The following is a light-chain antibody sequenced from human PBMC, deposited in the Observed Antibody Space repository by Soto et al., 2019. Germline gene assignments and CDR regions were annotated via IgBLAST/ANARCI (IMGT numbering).Light chain of an antibody. Sequence: QSVLTQPASVSGSPGQSITISCTGTSSDVGSYNLVSWYQQHPGKAPELMIYEVSKRPSGVSNRFSGSKSGNTASLTISGLQAEDEADYYCCSYAGSSLYVFGTGTKVTVL. J-gene: IGLJ1*01. V-gene: IGLV2-23*02. CDR2: EVS. CDR1: SSDVGSYNL. CDR3: CSYAGSSLYV.